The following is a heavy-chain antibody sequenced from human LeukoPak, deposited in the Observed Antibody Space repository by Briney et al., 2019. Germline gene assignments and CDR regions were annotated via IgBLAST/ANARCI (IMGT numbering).Heavy chain of an antibody. Sequence: SVKVSCKGSGGTFRSYAITWVRHAPGQGLEQVGVVMPIFGTANYAQKFQGRVTITTDESASTAYMELSSLRSEDTAVYYCARDGCSSTSCYRDNWFDTWGQGTLVTVSS. J-gene: IGHJ5*02. CDR1: GGTFRSYA. D-gene: IGHD2-2*01. V-gene: IGHV1-69*05. CDR3: ARDGCSSTSCYRDNWFDT. CDR2: VMPIFGTA.